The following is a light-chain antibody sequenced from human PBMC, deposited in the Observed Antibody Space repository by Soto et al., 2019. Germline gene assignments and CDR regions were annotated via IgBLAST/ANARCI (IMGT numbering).Light chain of an antibody. CDR2: AAS. Sequence: DIRVTQSPSSLSASVGDRVTITCRTSQNISSHFNWYQQKPGKAPKLLIHAASSLQSGVPSSFSGSGSGTDFTITISRLQPEDFATYFCQQSYSIPITFGQGTRLDIK. J-gene: IGKJ5*01. CDR1: QNISSH. CDR3: QQSYSIPIT. V-gene: IGKV1-39*01.